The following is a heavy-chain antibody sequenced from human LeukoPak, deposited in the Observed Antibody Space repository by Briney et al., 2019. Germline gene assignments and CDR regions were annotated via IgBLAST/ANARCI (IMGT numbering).Heavy chain of an antibody. CDR1: GFTFSSYA. Sequence: GGSLRLSCAASGFTFSSYAMSWVRQAPGKGLEWVSAISGSGGSTYYADSVKGRFTISRDNSKNTLYLQMNSLRAEDTAVYYCARVPKPRFGEFYWGQGTLVTVSS. V-gene: IGHV3-23*01. D-gene: IGHD3-10*01. CDR3: ARVPKPRFGEFY. CDR2: ISGSGGST. J-gene: IGHJ4*02.